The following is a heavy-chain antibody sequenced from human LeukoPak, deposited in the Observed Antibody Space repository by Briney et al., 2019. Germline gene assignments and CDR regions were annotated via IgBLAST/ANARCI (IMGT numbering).Heavy chain of an antibody. CDR3: VRHFYYFDTSGYSNFDS. D-gene: IGHD3-22*01. Sequence: SETLSLTCTVSGGSIRSSTYYWGWVRQPPGKGLEYVGSIYYSGTPSYNPSLKSRLTISVDTSKNQFSLKLSSVTATDTAIYYCVRHFYYFDTSGYSNFDSWGQGSLVTVSS. CDR2: IYYSGTP. V-gene: IGHV4-39*01. CDR1: GGSIRSSTYY. J-gene: IGHJ4*02.